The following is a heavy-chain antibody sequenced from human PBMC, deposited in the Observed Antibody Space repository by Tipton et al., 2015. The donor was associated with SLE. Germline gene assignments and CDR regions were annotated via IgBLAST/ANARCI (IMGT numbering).Heavy chain of an antibody. Sequence: QSGAEVKNPGASVKVSCKASAYTFTTYSISWVRQAPGQGLEWMGWISTYNGNTNYAQKLQGRVTMTTDTSTSTAYVELRSLRSDDTAVYYCARAVTTGLYWYFDLWGRGTLVTVSS. CDR1: AYTFTTYS. D-gene: IGHD4-17*01. V-gene: IGHV1-18*01. CDR2: ISTYNGNT. CDR3: ARAVTTGLYWYFDL. J-gene: IGHJ2*01.